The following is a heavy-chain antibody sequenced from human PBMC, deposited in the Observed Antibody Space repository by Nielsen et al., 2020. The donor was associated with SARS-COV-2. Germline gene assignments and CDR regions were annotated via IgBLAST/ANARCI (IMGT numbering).Heavy chain of an antibody. J-gene: IGHJ3*02. CDR2: VSSSGGST. V-gene: IGHV3-23*01. D-gene: IGHD2-2*01. Sequence: GGSLRLSCAASGFTFNIYAMAWVRRAPGRGLQWVTGVSSSGGSTYYTDSVKGRFSISRDNSKNTLFLLMHSLRAEDTAVYYCARALGDIVVVPADAFDIWGQGTMVTVSS. CDR1: GFTFNIYA. CDR3: ARALGDIVVVPADAFDI.